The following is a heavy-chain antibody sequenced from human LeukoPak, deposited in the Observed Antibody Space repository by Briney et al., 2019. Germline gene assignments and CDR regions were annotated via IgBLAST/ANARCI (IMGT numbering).Heavy chain of an antibody. D-gene: IGHD3-22*01. V-gene: IGHV3-21*01. CDR1: GFTFSSYS. CDR2: ISSSSSYI. CDR3: ARAHGDVVVIYYYYYYMDV. J-gene: IGHJ6*03. Sequence: GGSLRLSCAASGFTFSSYSMNWVRQAPGKGLEWVSSISSSSSYIYYADSVKGRFTISRDNAKNSLYLQTNSLRAEDTAVYYCARAHGDVVVIYYYYYYMDVWGKGTTVTISS.